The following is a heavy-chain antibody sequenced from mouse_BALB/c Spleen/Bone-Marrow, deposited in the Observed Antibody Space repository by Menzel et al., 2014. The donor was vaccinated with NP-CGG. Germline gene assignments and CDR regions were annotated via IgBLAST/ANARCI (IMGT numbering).Heavy chain of an antibody. V-gene: IGHV4-1*02. CDR3: ARGNYYGHLDY. CDR2: INPDSRTI. Sequence: EVQLVESGGGLVQPGGSLKLSCAASGFDFRRYWMSWVRPAPGKGLQWIGEINPDSRTINYTPSLKDKFIISRDNAKNTLYLQMSKVRSEDTALYFCARGNYYGHLDYWGQGTTLTVSS. D-gene: IGHD2-1*01. J-gene: IGHJ2*01. CDR1: GFDFRRYW.